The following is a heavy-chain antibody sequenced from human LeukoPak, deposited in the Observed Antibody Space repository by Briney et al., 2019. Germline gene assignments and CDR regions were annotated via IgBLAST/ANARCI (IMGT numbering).Heavy chain of an antibody. CDR2: IGTAGDT. V-gene: IGHV3-13*01. CDR1: GFTFSSYD. CDR3: ARGARRYCSSTSCYGGYYGMDV. D-gene: IGHD2-2*01. Sequence: GGSLRLSCAASGFTFSSYDMHWVRQATGQGLEWVSAIGTAGDTYYPGSVKGRFTISRENAKNSLYLQMNSLRAEDTAVYYCARGARRYCSSTSCYGGYYGMDVWGQGTTVTVSS. J-gene: IGHJ6*02.